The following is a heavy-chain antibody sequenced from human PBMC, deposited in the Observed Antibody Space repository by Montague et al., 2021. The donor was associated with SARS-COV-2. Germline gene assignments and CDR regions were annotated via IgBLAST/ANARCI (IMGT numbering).Heavy chain of an antibody. V-gene: IGHV3-9*01. J-gene: IGHJ4*02. Sequence: SLRLSCAASGFTFGDYAMHWVRQAPGKGLEWVSGISWNSGSIGCADSVKGRFTISRDNAKNSLYLQMNSLRAEDTVLYYCAKSDSSSPYFDYWGQGTLVTVSS. D-gene: IGHD6-6*01. CDR3: AKSDSSSPYFDY. CDR2: ISWNSGSI. CDR1: GFTFGDYA.